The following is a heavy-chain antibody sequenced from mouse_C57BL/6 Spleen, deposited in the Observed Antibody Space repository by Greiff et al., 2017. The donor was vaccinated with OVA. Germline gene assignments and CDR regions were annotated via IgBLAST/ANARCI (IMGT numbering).Heavy chain of an antibody. CDR3: AIYPSITPVVATLGY. CDR1: GYTFTSYW. J-gene: IGHJ2*01. D-gene: IGHD1-1*01. Sequence: QVQLQQPGAELVKPGASVKMSCKASGYTFTSYWITWVKQRPGQGLEWIGDIYPGSGSTNYNEKFKSKATLTVDTSSSTAYMQLSSLTSEDSAVDHCAIYPSITPVVATLGYRGQGNTLIVYS. V-gene: IGHV1-55*01. CDR2: IYPGSGST.